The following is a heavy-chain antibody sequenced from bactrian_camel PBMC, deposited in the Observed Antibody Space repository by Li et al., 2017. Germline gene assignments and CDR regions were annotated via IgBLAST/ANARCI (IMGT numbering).Heavy chain of an antibody. V-gene: IGHV3S10*01. J-gene: IGHJ4*01. D-gene: IGHD2*01. CDR3: AADTYDCHLLLLRLYENKY. CDR1: GFTFSSVS. CDR2: LDIDGRT. Sequence: DVQLVESGGGLVQPGGSLRLSCAPSGFTFSSVSMSWVRQAPGQEREGVASLDIDGRTQYADSVKGRFTISRDNAKNTLYLQMDNLKPEDTAMYTCAADTYDCHLLLLRLYENKYWGQGTQVTVS.